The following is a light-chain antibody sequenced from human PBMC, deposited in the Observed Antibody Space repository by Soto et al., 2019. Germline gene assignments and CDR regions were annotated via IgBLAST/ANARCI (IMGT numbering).Light chain of an antibody. CDR1: QGIRND. V-gene: IGKV1-6*01. Sequence: AIQMTQSPSSLSASVGDRVTITCRASQGIRNDLDWFQQKPGEAPKLLIYAASNLQSGVPARFSGSGSGTDFTLTISSLQPEDFATYYCLQKYFYPFTFGPGTKVDI. CDR2: AAS. J-gene: IGKJ3*01. CDR3: LQKYFYPFT.